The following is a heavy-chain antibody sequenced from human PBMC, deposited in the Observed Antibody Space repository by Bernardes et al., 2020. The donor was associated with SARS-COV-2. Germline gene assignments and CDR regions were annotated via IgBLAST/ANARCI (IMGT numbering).Heavy chain of an antibody. J-gene: IGHJ6*02. CDR3: ARDALGSITIFGVVTRHGMDV. CDR1: GGSISSGDYY. V-gene: IGHV4-30-4*01. D-gene: IGHD3-3*01. CDR2: IYYSGST. Sequence: SEPLSLTCTVSGGSISSGDYYWSWLRQPPGKGLEWIGYIYYSGSTYYNPSLKSRVTISVDTSKNQFSLKLSSVTAAGTAVYYCARDALGSITIFGVVTRHGMDVWGQGTTVTVSS.